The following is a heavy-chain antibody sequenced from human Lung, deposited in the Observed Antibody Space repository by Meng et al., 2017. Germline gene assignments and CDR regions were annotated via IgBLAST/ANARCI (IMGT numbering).Heavy chain of an antibody. CDR2: INPKSGDT. J-gene: IGHJ4*02. CDR3: ARDEDISAAGKLFGDY. Sequence: QVQLWQSGAEVKKPGASVNVSCKPSGYNFPDYYIHWVRRAPGQGLEWMGRINPKSGDTHYAQKFQARVTMTGDTSISTAYMELSGLRSDDTAMYYCARDEDISAAGKLFGDYWGQGTLVTVSS. CDR1: GYNFPDYY. D-gene: IGHD6-25*01. V-gene: IGHV1-2*06.